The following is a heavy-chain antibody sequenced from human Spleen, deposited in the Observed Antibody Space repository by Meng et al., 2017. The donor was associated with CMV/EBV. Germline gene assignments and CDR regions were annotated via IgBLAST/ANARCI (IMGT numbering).Heavy chain of an antibody. Sequence: CSASGFTFSSCAMGWVRPAPGKGLEWVSAISGSGGSTYYADSVKGRFTISRDNSKNTLYLQMNSLRAEDTAVYYCAKRGGYNSGGVDYWGQGTLVTVSS. D-gene: IGHD5-24*01. J-gene: IGHJ4*02. CDR2: ISGSGGST. CDR3: AKRGGYNSGGVDY. V-gene: IGHV3-23*01. CDR1: GFTFSSCA.